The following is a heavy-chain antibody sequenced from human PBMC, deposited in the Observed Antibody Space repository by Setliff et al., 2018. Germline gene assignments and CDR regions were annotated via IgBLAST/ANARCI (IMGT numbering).Heavy chain of an antibody. J-gene: IGHJ4*02. Sequence: SETLSLTCTVSDGSLSTYYWSWIRQPPGKGLEFIGYVNYSGTANYSPSLRSRLTISVDTSKNQFSLKLRSVTAADTAVYFCARGGTFRYFDFWGQGAPVTVSS. V-gene: IGHV4-59*01. CDR1: DGSLSTYY. CDR2: VNYSGTA. D-gene: IGHD5-12*01. CDR3: ARGGTFRYFDF.